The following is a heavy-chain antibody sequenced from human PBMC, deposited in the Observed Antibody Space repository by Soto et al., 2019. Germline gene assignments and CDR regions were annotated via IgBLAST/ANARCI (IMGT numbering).Heavy chain of an antibody. CDR3: ARDWVGDLAY. CDR2: ISGYNGDT. V-gene: IGHV1-18*01. CDR1: GYTFTSYG. D-gene: IGHD4-17*01. Sequence: QVQLVQSGGEVKQPGASVKVSCKTSGYTFTSYGISWVRQAPGQGLEWMGWISGYNGDTKYVQKFQGRVTLTTDTSTNTAYMEVRSPRSDDTAVYYCARDWVGDLAYWGQGTLVTVSS. J-gene: IGHJ4*02.